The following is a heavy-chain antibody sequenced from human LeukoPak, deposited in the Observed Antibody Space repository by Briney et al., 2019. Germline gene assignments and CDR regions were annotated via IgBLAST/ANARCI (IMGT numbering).Heavy chain of an antibody. V-gene: IGHV3-21*01. CDR1: GFTFSSYS. CDR3: ARVGGFDDILTLRLHAFDY. Sequence: PGGSLRLSCAASGFTFSSYSMNWVRQAPGKGLEWVSSISSSSSYIYYADSVKGRFTISRDNAKNSLYLQMNSLRAEDTAVYYCARVGGFDDILTLRLHAFDYWGQGTLVTVSS. D-gene: IGHD3-9*01. CDR2: ISSSSSYI. J-gene: IGHJ4*02.